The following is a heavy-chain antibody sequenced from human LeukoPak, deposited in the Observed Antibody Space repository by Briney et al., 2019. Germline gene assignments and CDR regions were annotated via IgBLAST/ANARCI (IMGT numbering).Heavy chain of an antibody. CDR1: GFTFSTYA. V-gene: IGHV3-23*01. CDR2: ITGSGGTT. D-gene: IGHD1-1*01. CDR3: AKDRTTAWNCFDS. J-gene: IGHJ4*02. Sequence: GGSLRLSCAASGFTFSTYAMYWVRQAPGKGLEWVSSITGSGGTTYYADSVQGRFTISRDNSKNTLFLEMNSLRAEDTALYYCAKDRTTAWNCFDSWGEGTLVTVSS.